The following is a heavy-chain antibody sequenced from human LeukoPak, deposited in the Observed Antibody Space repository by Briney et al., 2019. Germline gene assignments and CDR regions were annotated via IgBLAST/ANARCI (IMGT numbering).Heavy chain of an antibody. J-gene: IGHJ4*02. CDR2: IYYSGST. Sequence: SETLSLTCIVSGGSISSRSYYWGWIRQPPGKGLEWIGDIYYSGSTYYNPSLKSRISISVGTSKSQFSLKLTSVTAADTAVYYCACRRGDYWFIDYWGQGTLVTVSS. V-gene: IGHV4-39*01. CDR3: ACRRGDYWFIDY. CDR1: GGSISSRSYY. D-gene: IGHD3-3*01.